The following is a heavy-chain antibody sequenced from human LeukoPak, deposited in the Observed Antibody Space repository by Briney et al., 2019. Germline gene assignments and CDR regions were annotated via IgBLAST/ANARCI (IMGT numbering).Heavy chain of an antibody. CDR3: AKAPSTVVPAAIRFDP. D-gene: IGHD2-2*02. V-gene: IGHV1-69*13. CDR1: GGTFSSYA. Sequence: SVKVSCKASGGTFSSYAISWVRQAPGQGLEWMGGIIPIFGTANYAQKFQGRVTITADESTSTAYMELSSLRSEDTAVYYCAKAPSTVVPAAIRFDPWGQGTLVTVSS. CDR2: IIPIFGTA. J-gene: IGHJ5*02.